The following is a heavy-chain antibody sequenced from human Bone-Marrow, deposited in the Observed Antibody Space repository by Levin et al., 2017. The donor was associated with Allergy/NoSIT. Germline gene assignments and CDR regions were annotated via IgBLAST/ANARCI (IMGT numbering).Heavy chain of an antibody. CDR1: GFPFSSSA. Sequence: LSLTCAASGFPFSSSAMQWVRQAPGKGLEWVAFMSYDGSTKYYADSVKGRFTISRDNSKNTLYLEMNSLRPEDTAVYYCARGRLADYGDYGRVDPWGQGTLVTVSS. CDR3: ARGRLADYGDYGRVDP. J-gene: IGHJ5*02. CDR2: MSYDGSTK. V-gene: IGHV3-30-3*01. D-gene: IGHD4-17*01.